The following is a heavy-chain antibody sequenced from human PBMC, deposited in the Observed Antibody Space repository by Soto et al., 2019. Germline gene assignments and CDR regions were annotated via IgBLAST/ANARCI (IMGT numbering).Heavy chain of an antibody. J-gene: IGHJ4*02. CDR2: IIPIFGTA. CDR1: GGTFSSYA. Sequence: QVQLVQSGAEVKKPGSSVKVSCKASGGTFSSYAISWVRQAPGQGLEWMGGIIPIFGTANYAQKFQGRVTITADKSTGTAYMELSSLRSEDTAVYYCACRLYYYDSSGYGGDYWGQGTLVTVSS. V-gene: IGHV1-69*06. D-gene: IGHD3-22*01. CDR3: ACRLYYYDSSGYGGDY.